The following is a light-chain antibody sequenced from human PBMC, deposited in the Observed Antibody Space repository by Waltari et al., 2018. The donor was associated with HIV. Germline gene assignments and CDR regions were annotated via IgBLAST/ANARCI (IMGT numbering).Light chain of an antibody. Sequence: QPGVTPESSFAVSTVGRVTVTCGLRPGPASINPFTSWYQQTPGQSPLTFIYSTDSRSSGVPDRFSGSILGNKAALTITGAQADDEFDYYCALYMGSGSWVFGGGTKLTVL. V-gene: IGLV8-61*01. CDR1: PGPASINPF. CDR2: STD. CDR3: ALYMGSGSWV. J-gene: IGLJ3*02.